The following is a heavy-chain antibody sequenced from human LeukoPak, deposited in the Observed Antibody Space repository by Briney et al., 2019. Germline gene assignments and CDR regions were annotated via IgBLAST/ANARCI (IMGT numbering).Heavy chain of an antibody. D-gene: IGHD1-14*01. CDR1: GFTFSSYS. V-gene: IGHV3-21*01. Sequence: TGGSLRLSCVASGFTFSSYSMNWVRQAPGKGLEWVSSISGSSSYIYYADSVKGRFTISRGNAKNSLYLQMNSLRAEDTAVYYCASVIRNDAFDIWGQGTMVTVSS. J-gene: IGHJ3*02. CDR2: ISGSSSYI. CDR3: ASVIRNDAFDI.